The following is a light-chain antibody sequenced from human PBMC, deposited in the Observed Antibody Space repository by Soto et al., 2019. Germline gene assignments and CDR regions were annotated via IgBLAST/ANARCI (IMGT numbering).Light chain of an antibody. V-gene: IGKV1-5*03. CDR3: QHTFNSPPWT. Sequence: DIQMTQSPSTLSGSVGDRVTITCRASQTISSWLAWYQQKPGKAPKLLIYKASTLKSGVPSRFSGSGSGTEFTLTISSLQSEDFASYFCQHTFNSPPWTFGQGTKVDIK. CDR1: QTISSW. J-gene: IGKJ1*01. CDR2: KAS.